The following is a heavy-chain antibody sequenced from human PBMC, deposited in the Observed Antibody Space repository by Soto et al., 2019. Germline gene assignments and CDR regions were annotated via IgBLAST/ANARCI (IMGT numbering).Heavy chain of an antibody. J-gene: IGHJ4*02. CDR1: GYTFTGYY. D-gene: IGHD5-18*01. CDR3: ARDGYSYGYYDY. CDR2: INPSGGST. V-gene: IGHV1-46*01. Sequence: ASAKVSCKASGYTFTGYYMHWVRQAPGQGLEWMGIINPSGGSTSYAQKFQGRVTMTRDTSTSTVYMELSSLRSEDTAVYYCARDGYSYGYYDYWGQGTLVTVSS.